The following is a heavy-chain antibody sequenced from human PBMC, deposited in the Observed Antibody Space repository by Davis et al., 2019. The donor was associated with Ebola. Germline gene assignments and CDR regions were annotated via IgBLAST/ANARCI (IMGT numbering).Heavy chain of an antibody. CDR2: ISYDGSNK. J-gene: IGHJ6*02. D-gene: IGHD6-19*01. V-gene: IGHV3-30*03. Sequence: GGSLRLSCAASGFTFSSYGMHWVRQAPGKGLEWVAVISYDGSNKYYADSVKGRFTISRDNAKNSLYLQMNSLRAEDTAVYYCAREESREAVAGTGYYYYGMDVWGQGTTVTVSS. CDR3: AREESREAVAGTGYYYYGMDV. CDR1: GFTFSSYG.